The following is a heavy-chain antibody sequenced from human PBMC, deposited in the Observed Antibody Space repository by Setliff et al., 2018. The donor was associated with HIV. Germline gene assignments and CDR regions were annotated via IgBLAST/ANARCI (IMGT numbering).Heavy chain of an antibody. CDR2: IYQSGSS. CDR1: GYSISSSYY. Sequence: KTSETLSLTCAVSGYSISSSYYWGWIRQPPGKGLEWIGNIYQSGSSYSNPSLKSRVTISIDTSKNQFSLKLSSVTAADTAVYYCARRWGDILTGPDTFDIWGQGTMVTVSS. CDR3: ARRWGDILTGPDTFDI. D-gene: IGHD3-9*01. V-gene: IGHV4-38-2*01. J-gene: IGHJ3*02.